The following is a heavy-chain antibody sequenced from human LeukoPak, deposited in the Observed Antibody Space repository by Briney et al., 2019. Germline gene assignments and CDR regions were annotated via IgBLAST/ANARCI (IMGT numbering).Heavy chain of an antibody. CDR2: IIPILGIA. Sequence: SVKVSCKASGGTFSSYAISWVRQAPGQGLEWMGRIIPILGIANYAQKFQGRVTNTADKSTSTAYMELSSLRSEDTAVYYCARTVLYRPGDYYGMDVWGQGTTVTVSS. CDR3: ARTVLYRPGDYYGMDV. J-gene: IGHJ6*02. V-gene: IGHV1-69*04. D-gene: IGHD3-16*02. CDR1: GGTFSSYA.